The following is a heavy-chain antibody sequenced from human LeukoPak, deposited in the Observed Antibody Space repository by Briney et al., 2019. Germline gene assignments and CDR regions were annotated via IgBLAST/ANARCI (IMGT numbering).Heavy chain of an antibody. CDR2: ISYDGSNK. Sequence: PGGSLRLSCAASAFTFSNSGMHWVRQGPGKGLEWVAVISYDGSNKYYADSVKGRFTISRDNSKNKLYLQMNSLRAEDTAVYYCKKELWAAAGTEGYFDLWGRGTLVTVSS. CDR3: KKELWAAAGTEGYFDL. J-gene: IGHJ2*01. CDR1: AFTFSNSG. V-gene: IGHV3-30*18. D-gene: IGHD6-13*01.